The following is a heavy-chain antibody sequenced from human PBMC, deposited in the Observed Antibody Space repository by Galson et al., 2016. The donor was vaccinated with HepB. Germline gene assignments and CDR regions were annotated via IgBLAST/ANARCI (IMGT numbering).Heavy chain of an antibody. Sequence: SLRLSCAVSGFSFRSYWMSWVRQTPEKGLEWVANIKADGSSEDYVDSVKGRFTISRDNAKSSLYLQMSSLRPEDTAVYHCVPQLSVDVIRRSSFNSWGQGTLVTVSS. CDR1: GFSFRSYW. J-gene: IGHJ4*02. CDR2: IKADGSSE. V-gene: IGHV3-7*01. CDR3: VPQLSVDVIRRSSFNS. D-gene: IGHD1-1*01.